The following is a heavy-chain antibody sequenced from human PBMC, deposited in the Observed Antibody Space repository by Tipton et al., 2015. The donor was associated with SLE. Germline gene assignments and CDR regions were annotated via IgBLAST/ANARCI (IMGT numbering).Heavy chain of an antibody. D-gene: IGHD1-26*01. J-gene: IGHJ4*02. CDR3: ARHPPLVGALVDY. CDR2: INHSGST. V-gene: IGHV4-34*01. CDR1: GGSISSHY. Sequence: TLSLTCTVSGGSISSHYWSWIRQPPGKGLEWIGEINHSGSTNYNPSLKSRVTISVDTSKNQFSLKLSSVTAADTAVYYCARHPPLVGALVDYWGQGTLVTVSS.